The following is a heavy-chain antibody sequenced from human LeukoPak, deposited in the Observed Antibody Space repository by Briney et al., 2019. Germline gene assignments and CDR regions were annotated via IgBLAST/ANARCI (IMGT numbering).Heavy chain of an antibody. CDR2: IIPILGIP. V-gene: IGHV1-69*10. D-gene: IGHD3/OR15-3a*01. J-gene: IGHJ6*02. CDR3: ASYFGPYFYYGMDV. CDR1: GGTLNDYA. Sequence: SVSVSCKASGGTLNDYAINWVRQAPGQGVEWMGRIIPILGIPNYAQKFQGRVTITADKSTTTAYMELSSLRSEDTAVYYCASYFGPYFYYGMDVWGQGTTVTVSS.